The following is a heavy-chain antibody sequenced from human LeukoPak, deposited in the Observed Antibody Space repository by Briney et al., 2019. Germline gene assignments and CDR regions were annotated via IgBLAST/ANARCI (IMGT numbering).Heavy chain of an antibody. CDR1: GGSFSGYY. CDR2: INHSGST. Sequence: SETLSLTCAVYGGSFSGYYWSWIRQPPGKGLEWIGEINHSGSTNYNPSLKSRVTISVDTSKNQFSLKLSSVTAADTAVYYCARGAPIVVVPAARNNRAPWFDPWGQGTLVTVSS. V-gene: IGHV4-34*01. CDR3: ARGAPIVVVPAARNNRAPWFDP. J-gene: IGHJ5*02. D-gene: IGHD2-2*01.